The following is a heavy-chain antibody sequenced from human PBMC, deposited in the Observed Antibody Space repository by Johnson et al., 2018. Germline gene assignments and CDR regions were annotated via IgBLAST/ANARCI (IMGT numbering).Heavy chain of an antibody. CDR1: GYTFTSYE. Sequence: QVQLVQSGAEVREPGASVKVSCKASGYTFTSYEINWVRQATGQGLEWMGWMNPNSGNTDYAQNFQDRVTMTRNSTITTAYMELSSLRSEDTAGDYCARLVALPDFDYGMDVWGQGTTVTVSS. V-gene: IGHV1-8*01. CDR3: ARLVALPDFDYGMDV. D-gene: IGHD2-21*01. J-gene: IGHJ6*02. CDR2: MNPNSGNT.